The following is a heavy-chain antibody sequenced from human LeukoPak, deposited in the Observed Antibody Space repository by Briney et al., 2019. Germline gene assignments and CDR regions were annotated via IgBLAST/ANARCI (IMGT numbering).Heavy chain of an antibody. J-gene: IGHJ6*04. CDR1: GYSISSGYY. Sequence: SETLSLTCAVSGYSISSGYYWGWIRQPPGKGLEWIGSIYHSGSTYYNPSLKSRVTISVDTSKNQFSLKLSSVTAAVTAVYYCARADLRIAIFWDYGMDVWGKGTTVTVSS. CDR3: ARADLRIAIFWDYGMDV. CDR2: IYHSGST. V-gene: IGHV4-38-2*01. D-gene: IGHD3-9*01.